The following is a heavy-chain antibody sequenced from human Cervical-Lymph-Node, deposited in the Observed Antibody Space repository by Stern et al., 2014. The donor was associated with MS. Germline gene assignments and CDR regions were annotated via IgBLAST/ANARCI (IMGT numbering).Heavy chain of an antibody. D-gene: IGHD1-26*01. CDR1: GGTFSSYA. J-gene: IGHJ6*02. CDR3: ARGELKEGLVRGMDV. Sequence: VQLXXXGAEVKKPGSSVKVSCKASGGTFSSYAISWVRQAPGQGLEWMGGIIPIFGTANYAQKFQGRVTITADESTSTAYXEXSSLRSEDTAVYYCARGELKEGLVRGMDVWGQGTTVTVSS. V-gene: IGHV1-69*01. CDR2: IIPIFGTA.